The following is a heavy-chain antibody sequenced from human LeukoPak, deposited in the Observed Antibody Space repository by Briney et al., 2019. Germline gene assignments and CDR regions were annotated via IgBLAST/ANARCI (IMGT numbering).Heavy chain of an antibody. J-gene: IGHJ5*02. CDR1: GFTFSSYA. D-gene: IGHD3-16*01. V-gene: IGHV3-23*01. CDR2: ISGSGGST. CDR3: AKGVFFNWFDL. Sequence: PGGSLRLSCAASGFTFSSYAISWDRQAPGKGLGWVSAISGSGGSTYYADSVKGRFTISRDNSKNTLYLQMNSRRAEDTAVDCCAKGVFFNWFDLWGQGTLVTVSS.